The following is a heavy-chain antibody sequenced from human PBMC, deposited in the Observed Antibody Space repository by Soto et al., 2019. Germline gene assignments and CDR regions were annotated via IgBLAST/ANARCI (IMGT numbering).Heavy chain of an antibody. CDR2: IKSKTDGGTT. CDR1: GFTFSSAW. V-gene: IGHV3-15*01. Sequence: EVQLVESGGGLVKPGGSLRLSCAASGFTFSSAWMSWVRQAPGKGLEWVGRIKSKTDGGTTDHAAPVTGRFTISRDDSENTLYLRMNGLKIEDTAVYYCTTYDYIWGSYRWAYWGQGTLVTVSS. D-gene: IGHD3-16*01. J-gene: IGHJ4*02. CDR3: TTYDYIWGSYRWAY.